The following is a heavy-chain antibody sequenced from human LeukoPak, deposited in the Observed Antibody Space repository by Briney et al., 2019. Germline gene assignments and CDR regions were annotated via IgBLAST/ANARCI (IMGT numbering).Heavy chain of an antibody. D-gene: IGHD3-16*01. Sequence: SETLSLTCTVSGGSISSGSYHWSWIRQPAGKGLEWIGRIYTSGSTNYNPSLKSRVTISVDTSKNQFSLKLSSVTAADTAVYYCARAPGGRGAFDIWGQGTMVTVSS. CDR1: GGSISSGSYH. CDR2: IYTSGST. CDR3: ARAPGGRGAFDI. V-gene: IGHV4-61*02. J-gene: IGHJ3*02.